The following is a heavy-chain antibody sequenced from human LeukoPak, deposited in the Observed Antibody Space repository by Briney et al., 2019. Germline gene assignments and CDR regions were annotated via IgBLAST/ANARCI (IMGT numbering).Heavy chain of an antibody. CDR3: ARYPSDQYYFDY. CDR1: GFTVSSNY. J-gene: IGHJ4*02. CDR2: IYSGGST. Sequence: GGSLRLSGAASGFTVSSNYMSWVRQAPGKGLECVSVIYSGGSTYYADSVKGRFTISRDNSKNTLYLQMNSLRAEDTAVYYCARYPSDQYYFDYWGQGTLVTVSS. V-gene: IGHV3-53*01.